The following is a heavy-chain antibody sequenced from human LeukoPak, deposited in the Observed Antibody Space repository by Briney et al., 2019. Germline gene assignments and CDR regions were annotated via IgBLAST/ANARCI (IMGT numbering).Heavy chain of an antibody. D-gene: IGHD3-16*02. J-gene: IGHJ4*02. CDR1: GGSISSYY. Sequence: SETLSLTCIVSGGSISSYYWSWIRQPPGKGLEWIGYISYSGSTNYNPSLKSRVTISVDTSKNQFSLKLSSVTAADTAVYYCAKYVWGSYPTFEDYWGQGTLVTVA. CDR2: ISYSGST. CDR3: AKYVWGSYPTFEDY. V-gene: IGHV4-59*01.